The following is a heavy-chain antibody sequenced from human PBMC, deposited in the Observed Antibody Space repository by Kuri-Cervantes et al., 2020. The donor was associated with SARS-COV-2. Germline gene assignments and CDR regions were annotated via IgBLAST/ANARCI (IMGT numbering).Heavy chain of an antibody. Sequence: GESLKISCTGSGFTFSDHYMDWVRRAPGKGLEWVGRSKDKANSYTTQYAASVKGRFTISRDDSQNSLYLQMNSLKTEDTAVYYCTTLIDYWGQGALVTVSS. V-gene: IGHV3-72*01. J-gene: IGHJ4*02. CDR3: TTLIDY. CDR1: GFTFSDHY. CDR2: SKDKANSYTT. D-gene: IGHD1-1*01.